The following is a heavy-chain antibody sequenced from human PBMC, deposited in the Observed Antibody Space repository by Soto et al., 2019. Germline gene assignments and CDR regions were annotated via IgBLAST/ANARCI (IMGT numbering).Heavy chain of an antibody. CDR2: ISSSSSTI. Sequence: PGGSLRLSCAASGFTFSSYSMNWVRQAPGKGLEWVSYISSSSSTIYYADSVKGRFTISRDNAKNSLYLQMNSLRDEDTAVYYCARDDPSSGYYPEYFQHWGQGTLVTVSS. D-gene: IGHD3-22*01. CDR3: ARDDPSSGYYPEYFQH. J-gene: IGHJ1*01. CDR1: GFTFSSYS. V-gene: IGHV3-48*02.